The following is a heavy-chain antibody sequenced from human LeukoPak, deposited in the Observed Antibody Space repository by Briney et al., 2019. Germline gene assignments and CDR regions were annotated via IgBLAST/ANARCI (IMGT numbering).Heavy chain of an antibody. V-gene: IGHV3-7*01. CDR3: ARSMSLSYGLDV. Sequence: GGSLRLSCVASGFTFGSYWMTWVRQAPGKALEWVANIKQAGSEKYYVDSVKGRFTISRDNAKNSLFLQMNSLRAEDTAVYYCARSMSLSYGLDVWGQGTTVTVSS. D-gene: IGHD2/OR15-2a*01. CDR2: IKQAGSEK. J-gene: IGHJ6*02. CDR1: GFTFGSYW.